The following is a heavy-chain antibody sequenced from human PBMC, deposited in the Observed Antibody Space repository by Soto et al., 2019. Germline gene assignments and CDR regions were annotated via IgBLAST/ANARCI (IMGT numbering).Heavy chain of an antibody. V-gene: IGHV3-23*01. CDR2: ISASSGGLNT. J-gene: IGHJ5*02. CDR3: ARVRESSSWRKIRYDR. Sequence: LRLSCAASGFAFSTSAMNWVRHAPCKGLEWVASISASSGGLNTYYADSVKGRFTVSRDDSKSTLKLRMNSLRVEDTAIYYCARVRESSSWRKIRYDRGGQGIQVRVYS. CDR1: GFAFSTSA. D-gene: IGHD6-13*01.